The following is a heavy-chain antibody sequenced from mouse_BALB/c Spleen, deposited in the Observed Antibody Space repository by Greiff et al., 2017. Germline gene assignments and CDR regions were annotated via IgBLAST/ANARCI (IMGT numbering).Heavy chain of an antibody. D-gene: IGHD2-10*02. CDR3: ASLGTGAMDY. CDR1: GFTFSDYY. V-gene: IGHV5-4*02. J-gene: IGHJ4*01. CDR2: ISDGGSYT. Sequence: EVKVEESGGGLVKPGGSLKLSCAASGFTFSDYYMYWVRQTPEKRLEWVATISDGGSYTYYPDSVKGRFTISRDNAKNNLYLQMSSLKSEDTAMYYCASLGTGAMDYWGQGTSVTVSS.